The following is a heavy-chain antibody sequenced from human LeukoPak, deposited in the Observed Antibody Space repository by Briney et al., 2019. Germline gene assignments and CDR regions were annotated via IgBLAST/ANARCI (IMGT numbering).Heavy chain of an antibody. V-gene: IGHV3-21*01. D-gene: IGHD3-10*01. Sequence: GGSLRLSCAASGFTFSNVWMSWVRQAPGKGLEWVSSINSNSNYTSYADSVKGRFTISRDNAKNSLYLQMTSLRAEDTAVYYCARSEFEAFDMWGQGTMVTVSS. CDR1: GFTFSNVW. CDR3: ARSEFEAFDM. J-gene: IGHJ3*02. CDR2: INSNSNYT.